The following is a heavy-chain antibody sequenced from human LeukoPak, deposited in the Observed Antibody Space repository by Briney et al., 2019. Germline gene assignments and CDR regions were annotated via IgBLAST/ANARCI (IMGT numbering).Heavy chain of an antibody. Sequence: SETLSLTCTVSGASISSYYWSWIRQPPGKGLEWIGYIYYSGSANYNPSLKSRVTISVDTSKNQFSLKLSSVTAADTAVYYCARSSGWYADDAFDIWGQGTMVTVSS. V-gene: IGHV4-59*08. J-gene: IGHJ3*02. D-gene: IGHD6-19*01. CDR2: IYYSGSA. CDR3: ARSSGWYADDAFDI. CDR1: GASISSYY.